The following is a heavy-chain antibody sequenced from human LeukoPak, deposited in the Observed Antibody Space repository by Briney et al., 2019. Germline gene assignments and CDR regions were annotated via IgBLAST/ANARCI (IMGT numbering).Heavy chain of an antibody. CDR2: IGSNSGFI. J-gene: IGHJ4*02. V-gene: IGHV3-21*01. CDR3: ARIQVVVAASYYFDY. Sequence: GGSLRLSCAASGFTFRNYSMNWVRQAPGKGLEWVSSIGSNSGFIYYTDSIKGRFSISRDNAKNSLYLQMNSLRAEDTAVYYCARIQVVVAASYYFDYWGQGTLVTVSS. D-gene: IGHD2-15*01. CDR1: GFTFRNYS.